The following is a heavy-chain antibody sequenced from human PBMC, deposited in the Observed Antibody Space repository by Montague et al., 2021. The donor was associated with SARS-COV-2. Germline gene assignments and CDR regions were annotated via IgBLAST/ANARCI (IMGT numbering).Heavy chain of an antibody. CDR1: GGSISSSSYY. V-gene: IGHV4-39*01. D-gene: IGHD3-3*01. CDR3: ARQGLAGITIFGVVVLNYGMDV. Sequence: SETLSLTCTVSGGSISSSSYYWGWIRQPPGKGLEWIGSIYYSGSTHYNPSLKSRVTISVDTSKNQFSLKLSSVTAADTAVYYCARQGLAGITIFGVVVLNYGMDVWGQGTTVTVSS. J-gene: IGHJ6*02. CDR2: IYYSGST.